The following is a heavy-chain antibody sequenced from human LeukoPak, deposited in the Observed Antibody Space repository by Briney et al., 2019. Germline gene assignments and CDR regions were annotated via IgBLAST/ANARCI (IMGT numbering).Heavy chain of an antibody. J-gene: IGHJ4*02. V-gene: IGHV3-30-3*01. CDR3: AKEGADRLKDSSSGY. Sequence: PGGSLRLSCAASGFTFSSYAMHWVRQAPGKGLEWVAVISYDGSNKYYADSVKGRFTISRDNSKNTLYLQMNSLRAEDTAVYYCAKEGADRLKDSSSGYWGQGTLVTVSS. D-gene: IGHD6-6*01. CDR2: ISYDGSNK. CDR1: GFTFSSYA.